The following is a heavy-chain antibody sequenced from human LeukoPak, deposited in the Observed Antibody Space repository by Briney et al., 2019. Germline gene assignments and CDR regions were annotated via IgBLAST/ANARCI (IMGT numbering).Heavy chain of an antibody. CDR3: ARDRKNFWSGYLDY. CDR2: ISSSSSTI. D-gene: IGHD3-3*01. J-gene: IGHJ4*02. V-gene: IGHV3-48*02. CDR1: GFTFSSYS. Sequence: GGSLRLSCAASGFTFSSYSMNWVRQAPGKGLEWVSYISSSSSTIYYADSMKGRFTISRDNAKNSLYLQMNSLRDEDTAVYYCARDRKNFWSGYLDYWGQGTLVTVSS.